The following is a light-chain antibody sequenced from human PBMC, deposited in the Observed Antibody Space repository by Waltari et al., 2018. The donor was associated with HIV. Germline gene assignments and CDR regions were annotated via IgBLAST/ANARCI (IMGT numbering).Light chain of an antibody. CDR1: QTISIY. CDR2: AAS. J-gene: IGKJ1*01. V-gene: IGKV1-39*01. Sequence: DIQMTQSPSSLSASVGDRVTITCRASQTISIYLNWYQQIPGKAPKLRIYAASSLQAGVPSRFSGSGSGTDFTLTITSLQPEDFATYYCQQSYSTPWTFGQGTKVEIK. CDR3: QQSYSTPWT.